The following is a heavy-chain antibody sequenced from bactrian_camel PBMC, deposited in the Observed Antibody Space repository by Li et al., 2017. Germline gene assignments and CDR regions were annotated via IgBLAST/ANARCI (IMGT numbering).Heavy chain of an antibody. J-gene: IGHJ4*01. CDR1: GRTIGTYTKYC. Sequence: HVQLVESGGGSVQAGGSLRLSCAVSGRTIGTYTKYCMAWFRQVPGREREGVASISTDGISTYADSVKGRFTISKDNAANTLYLQMNRLKPEDTGMYYCAAEQGGRVCGWRVQSYNNWGQGTQVTVS. V-gene: IGHV3S55*01. CDR2: ISTDGIS. CDR3: AAEQGGRVCGWRVQSYNN. D-gene: IGHD3*01.